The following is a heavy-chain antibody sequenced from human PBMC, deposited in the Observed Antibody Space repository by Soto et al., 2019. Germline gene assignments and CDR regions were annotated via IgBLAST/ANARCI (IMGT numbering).Heavy chain of an antibody. CDR3: ARRGVSRGRTGTTKHAFDI. CDR2: IIPIFGTA. V-gene: IGHV1-69*01. D-gene: IGHD1-7*01. CDR1: AGRFSVYA. Sequence: KASAGRFSVYALRWVRQVHGQGLEWMGGIIPIFGTANYAQKFQGRVTITADESTSTAYMELSSLRSEDTAVYYCARRGVSRGRTGTTKHAFDICGEGTMVTVPS. J-gene: IGHJ3*02.